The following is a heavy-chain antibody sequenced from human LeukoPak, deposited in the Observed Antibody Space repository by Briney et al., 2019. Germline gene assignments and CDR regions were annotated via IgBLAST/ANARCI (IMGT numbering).Heavy chain of an antibody. D-gene: IGHD6-13*01. CDR3: ARAKGSWYVDSIDY. V-gene: IGHV1-18*01. CDR2: ISAYNGNT. Sequence: ASVKVSCKASGYTFTSYGISWVRQAPGQGLEWMGWISAYNGNTNYAQKFQGWVTMTRDTSISTAYMELSRLRSDDTAAYYCARAKGSWYVDSIDYWGQGTLVTVSS. J-gene: IGHJ4*02. CDR1: GYTFTSYG.